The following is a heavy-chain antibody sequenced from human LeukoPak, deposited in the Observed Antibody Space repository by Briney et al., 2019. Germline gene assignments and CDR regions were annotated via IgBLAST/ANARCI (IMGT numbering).Heavy chain of an antibody. Sequence: GASVKVSCKASGGTFSSYAISWVRQAPGQGLEWMGGIIPIFGTANYAQKFQGRVTITADKSTSTAYMELSSLRSEDTAVYYCARAGLRWANNLNIPDWFDPWGQGTLVTVSS. V-gene: IGHV1-69*06. CDR3: ARAGLRWANNLNIPDWFDP. CDR1: GGTFSSYA. D-gene: IGHD4-23*01. CDR2: IIPIFGTA. J-gene: IGHJ5*02.